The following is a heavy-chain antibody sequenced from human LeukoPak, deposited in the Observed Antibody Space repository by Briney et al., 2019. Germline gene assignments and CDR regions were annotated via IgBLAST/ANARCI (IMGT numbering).Heavy chain of an antibody. Sequence: GGSLRLSCAASGFNFSNYAMHWLRQVPGKGLEWVAVIWYDGSTKFYANYVKGRFTVSRDNSKNTLYLQMNILRPEDTAIYYCARDSGFGELVTYYFDYWGQGTLVTVSS. CDR2: IWYDGSTK. J-gene: IGHJ4*02. D-gene: IGHD3-10*01. CDR1: GFNFSNYA. CDR3: ARDSGFGELVTYYFDY. V-gene: IGHV3-33*01.